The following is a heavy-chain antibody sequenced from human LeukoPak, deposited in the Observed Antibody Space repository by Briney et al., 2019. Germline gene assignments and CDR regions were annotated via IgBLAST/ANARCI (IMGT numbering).Heavy chain of an antibody. J-gene: IGHJ6*02. V-gene: IGHV1-46*01. CDR3: ARADEVVVAATLPPTYYYGMDV. CDR1: GYTFTSYY. D-gene: IGHD2-15*01. Sequence: ASVKVSCKASGYTFTSYYMHWVRQAPGQGLEWMGIINPSGGSTNYAQKFQGRVTMTRDTSTSTVYMELSSLRSEDTAVYYCARADEVVVAATLPPTYYYGMDVWGQGTTVTVSS. CDR2: INPSGGST.